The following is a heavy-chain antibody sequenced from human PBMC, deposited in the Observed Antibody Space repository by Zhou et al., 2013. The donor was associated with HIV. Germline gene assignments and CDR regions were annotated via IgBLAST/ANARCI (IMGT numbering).Heavy chain of an antibody. J-gene: IGHJ6*03. V-gene: IGHV1-69*04. CDR2: IIPILGIA. CDR3: ARAVLGNYAYYYMDV. D-gene: IGHD4-4*01. Sequence: QVQLVQSGAEVKKPGSSVKVSCKASGGTFSSYAISWVRQAPGQGLEWMGRIIPILGIANYAQKFQGRVTITADKSTSTAYMELSSLRSEDTAVYYCARAVLGNYAYYYMDVWGKGTTVTVSS. CDR1: GGTFSSYA.